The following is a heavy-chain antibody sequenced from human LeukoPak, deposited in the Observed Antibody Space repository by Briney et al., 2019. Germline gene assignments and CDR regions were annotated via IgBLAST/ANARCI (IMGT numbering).Heavy chain of an antibody. CDR2: IYTSGST. V-gene: IGHV4-4*07. CDR1: GGSISSYH. J-gene: IGHJ6*02. Sequence: SETLSLTCTVSGGSISSYHWSWIRQPAGKGLEWIGRIYTSGSTNYNPSLKSRVTMSVDTSKNQFSLKLSSVTAADTAVYYCARDALIGMSYYYGMDVWGQGTTVTVSS. D-gene: IGHD1-20*01. CDR3: ARDALIGMSYYYGMDV.